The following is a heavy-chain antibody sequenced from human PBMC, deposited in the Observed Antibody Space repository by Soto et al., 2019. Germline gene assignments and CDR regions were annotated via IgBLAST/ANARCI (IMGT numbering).Heavy chain of an antibody. J-gene: IGHJ4*02. CDR1: GYTFTSYG. CDR3: ARDIVVVPAALKANDY. Sequence: QVQLVQSGAEVKKPGASVKVSCKASGYTFTSYGISWVRQAPGQGLDRMGGISAYNGNTNYAQKLQGRVTMTTDTSTSTAYMEMRSLRSDDTAVYYCARDIVVVPAALKANDYWGQGTLVTVSS. CDR2: ISAYNGNT. V-gene: IGHV1-18*04. D-gene: IGHD2-2*01.